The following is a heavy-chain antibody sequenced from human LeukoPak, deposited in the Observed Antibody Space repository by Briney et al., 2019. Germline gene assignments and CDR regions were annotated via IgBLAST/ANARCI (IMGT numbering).Heavy chain of an antibody. CDR1: GFTFSSYE. Sequence: GGSLRLSCAASGFTFSSYETNWVRQAPGKGLEWVSYISGSGTAISYADSVKGRFTISRDNAKNSLFLQMNSLRAEDTAVYYCARGTNADYWGQGTLVTVSS. V-gene: IGHV3-48*03. J-gene: IGHJ4*02. CDR3: ARGTNADY. D-gene: IGHD2-8*01. CDR2: ISGSGTAI.